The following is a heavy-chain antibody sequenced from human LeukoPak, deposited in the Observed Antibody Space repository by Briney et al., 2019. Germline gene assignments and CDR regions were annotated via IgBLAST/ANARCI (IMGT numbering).Heavy chain of an antibody. CDR1: GGSFSGYY. CDR3: ARGPVLLWFGEQD. Sequence: PSETLSLTCAVYGGSFSGYYWSWIRQPPGKGLEWIGEISHSGSTNYNPSLKSRVTISVDTSKNQFSLKLSSVTAADTAVYYCARGPVLLWFGEQDWGQGTRVTVFS. CDR2: ISHSGST. J-gene: IGHJ4*02. V-gene: IGHV4-34*01. D-gene: IGHD3-10*01.